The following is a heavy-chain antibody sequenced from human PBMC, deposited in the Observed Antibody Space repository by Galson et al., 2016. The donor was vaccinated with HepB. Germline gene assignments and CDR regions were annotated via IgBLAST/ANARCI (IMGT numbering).Heavy chain of an antibody. D-gene: IGHD7-27*01. J-gene: IGHJ4*02. CDR3: ARELGETCYFDY. Sequence: SVKVSCKASGYPFTRYNIHWLRQAPGQGLEWLARINPGDGDTHYALKFQGRVTVTSDTSTSTVFVDLSSLRSEDTAVYYCARELGETCYFDYWGQGTLVTVSS. CDR2: INPGDGDT. CDR1: GYPFTRYN. V-gene: IGHV1-46*01.